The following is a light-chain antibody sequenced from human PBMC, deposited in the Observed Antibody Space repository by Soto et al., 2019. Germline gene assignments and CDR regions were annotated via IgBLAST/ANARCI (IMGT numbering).Light chain of an antibody. CDR1: SSDVGGYNS. Sequence: QSVLTQPASVSGSPGQSITLSCTGTSSDVGGYNSVSWYQQHPGKAPQLMIYDVSNRPSGVSNRFSGSKSGNTASLTISGLQPQDEADYYCSAYSSSSTLVVFGGGTKVTVL. J-gene: IGLJ2*01. V-gene: IGLV2-14*01. CDR3: SAYSSSSTLVV. CDR2: DVS.